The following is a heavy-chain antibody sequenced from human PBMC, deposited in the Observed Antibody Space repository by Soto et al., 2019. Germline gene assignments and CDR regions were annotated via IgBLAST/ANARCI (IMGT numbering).Heavy chain of an antibody. Sequence: ESGGGVVQPGRSLRLSCAASGFTFSSYAMHWVRQAPGKGLEWVAVISYDGSNKYYADSVKGRFTISRDNSKNTLYLQMNSLRAEDTAVYYCARDRAYYDFWSGYSHYWGQGTLVTVSS. J-gene: IGHJ4*02. CDR2: ISYDGSNK. V-gene: IGHV3-30-3*01. CDR3: ARDRAYYDFWSGYSHY. CDR1: GFTFSSYA. D-gene: IGHD3-3*01.